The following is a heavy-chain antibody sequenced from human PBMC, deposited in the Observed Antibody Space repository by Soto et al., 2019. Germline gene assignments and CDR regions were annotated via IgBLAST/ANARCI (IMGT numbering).Heavy chain of an antibody. Sequence: GGSLRLSCAASGFTFSNAWMSWVRQAPGKGLEWVGRIKSKTDGGTTDYAAPVKGRFTISRDDSKNTLYLQMNSLKTEDTAVYYCTTRGVRFGDYYYYYGMDVWGQGTTVTVSS. CDR1: GFTFSNAW. V-gene: IGHV3-15*01. CDR3: TTRGVRFGDYYYYYGMDV. D-gene: IGHD4-17*01. CDR2: IKSKTDGGTT. J-gene: IGHJ6*02.